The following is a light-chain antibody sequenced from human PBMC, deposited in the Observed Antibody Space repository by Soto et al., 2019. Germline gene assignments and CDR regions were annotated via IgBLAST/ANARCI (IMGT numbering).Light chain of an antibody. CDR2: DDS. CDR3: QVWDSSSDHYVV. CDR1: NIGSKS. J-gene: IGLJ2*01. Sequence: SYELTQPPSVSVAPGQTARITCGGTNIGSKSVHWYQQKPGQAPVLVVYDDSGRPSGIPERFSRSNSGNTATLTISRVEAGDEADYYCQVWDSSSDHYVVFGGGTKLTVL. V-gene: IGLV3-21*02.